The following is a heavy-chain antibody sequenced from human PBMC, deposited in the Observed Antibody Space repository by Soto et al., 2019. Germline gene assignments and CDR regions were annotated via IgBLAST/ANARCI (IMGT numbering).Heavy chain of an antibody. CDR2: INAGYGNT. D-gene: IGHD7-27*01. Sequence: QVHLVQSGAEVRKPGASVKVSWKASGYTFSSYAMHWVRQAPGQRLEWMGWINAGYGNTKSSQKFQDRVTISRDTSASTAYMELTSLRSEDTAVYYCARDTGDGTFDFWGQGTLVTVSS. J-gene: IGHJ4*02. V-gene: IGHV1-3*01. CDR3: ARDTGDGTFDF. CDR1: GYTFSSYA.